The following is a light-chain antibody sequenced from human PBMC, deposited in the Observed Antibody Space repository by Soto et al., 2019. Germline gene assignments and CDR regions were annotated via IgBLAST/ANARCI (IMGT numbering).Light chain of an antibody. Sequence: EVMLSQSPATLSLSPGERATLSCRASQSVSSYLAWYQQKPGQAPRLLIYDTSNRATGIPARFSGSGSGTDFTLTISSLEPEDFAVYYCQQRSNWPITFGQGRLLAVK. CDR2: DTS. V-gene: IGKV3-11*01. CDR1: QSVSSY. CDR3: QQRSNWPIT. J-gene: IGKJ5*01.